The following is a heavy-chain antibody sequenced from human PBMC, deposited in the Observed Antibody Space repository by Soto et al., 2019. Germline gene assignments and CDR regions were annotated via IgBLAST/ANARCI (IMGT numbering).Heavy chain of an antibody. CDR3: AREVYCSGENCPYGGGTFDY. CDR1: GFTFGDYA. Sequence: EVHLLESGGGLVQPGGSLRLSCTASGFTFGDYAMSWVRQAPGKGLEWVSALSGGVGATFYADSVRGRFTISRDNANNTVYQQIDSLRADASAVYYCAREVYCSGENCPYGGGTFDYWVQGAMVTVCS. CDR2: LSGGVGAT. V-gene: IGHV3-23*01. J-gene: IGHJ4*01. D-gene: IGHD2-15*01.